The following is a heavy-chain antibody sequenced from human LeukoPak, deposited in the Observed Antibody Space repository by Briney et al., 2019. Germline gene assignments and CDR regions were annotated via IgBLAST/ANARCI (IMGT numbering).Heavy chain of an antibody. V-gene: IGHV4-34*01. Sequence: PSETLSLTCAVYGGSFSGYYWSWIRQPPGKGLEWIGEINHSGSTNYNPSLKSRVTISVDTSKNQFSLKLSSVTAADTAVYYCARRDGYSRTYFDYWGQGTLVTVSS. J-gene: IGHJ4*02. D-gene: IGHD5-24*01. CDR2: INHSGST. CDR1: GGSFSGYY. CDR3: ARRDGYSRTYFDY.